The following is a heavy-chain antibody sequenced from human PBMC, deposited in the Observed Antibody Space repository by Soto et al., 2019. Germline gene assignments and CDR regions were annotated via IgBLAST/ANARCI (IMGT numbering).Heavy chain of an antibody. CDR3: ARDNQNPPYYYYMDV. J-gene: IGHJ6*03. Sequence: QVQLQESGPGLVKPSQTLSLTCTVSGGSISSLNHYWTWIRQHPGKGLEWIGYIYYSGSTYYNPSLESRVSISVDTSKNQVSLKLTSVTAADTAVYYCARDNQNPPYYYYMDVWGRGTTVTVSS. V-gene: IGHV4-31*03. CDR2: IYYSGST. CDR1: GGSISSLNHY.